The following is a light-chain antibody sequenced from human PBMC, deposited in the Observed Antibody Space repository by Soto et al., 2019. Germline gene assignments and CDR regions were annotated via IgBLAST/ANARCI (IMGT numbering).Light chain of an antibody. J-gene: IGKJ1*01. V-gene: IGKV3-15*01. Sequence: EKVMPQSPAPLSMSQGERATLSCMASQSVGSFLAWYQQKPCQAPMLLIYGASTRATGIPARFSGSGSGTECTPTISSLQSDDFAVYYCQQYTNWPSWTFGQGTKV. CDR1: QSVGSF. CDR2: GAS. CDR3: QQYTNWPSWT.